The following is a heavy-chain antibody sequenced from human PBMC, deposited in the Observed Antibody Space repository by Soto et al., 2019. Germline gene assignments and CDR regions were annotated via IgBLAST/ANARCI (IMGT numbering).Heavy chain of an antibody. Sequence: SLRLSCAASGFTFRSYAMSWVRQAPGKGLEWVSAISSSSGSTYYADSVKGRFTISRDNSKNTLYLQMSRLRADDTAVFYCAKNPTSSGWYYFDNWGQGTLVTVSS. CDR3: AKNPTSSGWYYFDN. CDR2: ISSSSGST. D-gene: IGHD6-19*01. V-gene: IGHV3-23*01. CDR1: GFTFRSYA. J-gene: IGHJ4*02.